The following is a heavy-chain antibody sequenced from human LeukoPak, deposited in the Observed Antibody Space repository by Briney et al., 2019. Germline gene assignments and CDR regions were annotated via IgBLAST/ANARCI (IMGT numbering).Heavy chain of an antibody. J-gene: IGHJ4*02. D-gene: IGHD1-26*01. CDR3: ASQTVVGATDY. CDR2: IKSDGSST. CDR1: GFTFSSYW. V-gene: IGHV3-74*01. Sequence: GGSLRLSCAATGFTFSSYWMHWVRQAPGKGLVWVSRIKSDGSSTSYADSVQGRFTISRDNAKNTLYLQMNSLRAEDTAVYYCASQTVVGATDYWGQGTLVTVSS.